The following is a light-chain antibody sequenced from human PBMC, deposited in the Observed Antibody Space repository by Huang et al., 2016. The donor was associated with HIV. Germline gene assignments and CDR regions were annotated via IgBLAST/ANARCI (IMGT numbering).Light chain of an antibody. CDR1: LSVSNNY. Sequence: EIVLTQSPGTLSLSPGERATLSCRASLSVSNNYLAWYQQKPGQAPRLLIYGSSSRSTGIPDRFSGSGSGTGFTLTISRLEPEDFAVYFCQQYGTLLTFGGGTKVEI. V-gene: IGKV3-20*01. CDR2: GSS. CDR3: QQYGTLLT. J-gene: IGKJ4*01.